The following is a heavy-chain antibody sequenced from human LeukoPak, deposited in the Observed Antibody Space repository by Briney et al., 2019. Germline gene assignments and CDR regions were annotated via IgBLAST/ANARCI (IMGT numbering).Heavy chain of an antibody. D-gene: IGHD6-13*01. J-gene: IGHJ5*01. CDR3: AKPSSSWYHFDC. CDR2: ISGSGGGT. V-gene: IGHV3-23*01. Sequence: GGSLRLSCAASGFTFSSYAMSWVRQAPGKGLEWVSAISGSGGGTYYADSVKGRFTISRDNSKNTLYLQMNSLRAEDTAVYYCAKPSSSWYHFDCWGQGTLVTVSS. CDR1: GFTFSSYA.